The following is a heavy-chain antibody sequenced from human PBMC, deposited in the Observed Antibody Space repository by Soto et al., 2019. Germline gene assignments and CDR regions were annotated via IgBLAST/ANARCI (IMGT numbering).Heavy chain of an antibody. CDR1: GFTFSSYA. CDR3: AREVDGMDV. V-gene: IGHV3-30-3*01. Sequence: QVHLVESGGGVVQPGRSLRLSCAASGFTFSSYAMHWVRQAPGKGLEWVAVILYDGSNKYYADSVKGRFTISRDNSKSTLYLQMNSLRAEDTAVYYCAREVDGMDVWGQGTTVTVSS. D-gene: IGHD1-26*01. CDR2: ILYDGSNK. J-gene: IGHJ6*02.